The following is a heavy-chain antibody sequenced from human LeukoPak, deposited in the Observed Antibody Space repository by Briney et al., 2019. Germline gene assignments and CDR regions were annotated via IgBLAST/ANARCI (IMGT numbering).Heavy chain of an antibody. CDR2: VYYSGST. V-gene: IGHV4-59*12. J-gene: IGHJ4*02. Sequence: SETLSLTCTVSGGSISRYYWSWIRQPPGKGLEWIGYVYYSGSTNYNPSLKSRVTISVDTSKNQFSLKLSSVTAADTAVYYCASGSSYFDLWGQGTLVTVSS. D-gene: IGHD1-26*01. CDR3: ASGSSYFDL. CDR1: GGSISRYY.